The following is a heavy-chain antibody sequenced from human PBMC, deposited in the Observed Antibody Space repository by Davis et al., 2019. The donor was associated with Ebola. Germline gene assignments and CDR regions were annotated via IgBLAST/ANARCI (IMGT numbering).Heavy chain of an antibody. CDR1: GFSFSSYG. J-gene: IGHJ4*02. Sequence: GESLKISCAASGFSFSSYGMHWVRQAPGKGLEWVAVIWYEGSNKYYADSVKGRFTISRDNSKNTLYLQMNSLRADDTAVYYCVTTSGSDPELHWGQGTLVTVSS. CDR3: VTTSGSDPELH. D-gene: IGHD4-23*01. CDR2: IWYEGSNK. V-gene: IGHV3-33*01.